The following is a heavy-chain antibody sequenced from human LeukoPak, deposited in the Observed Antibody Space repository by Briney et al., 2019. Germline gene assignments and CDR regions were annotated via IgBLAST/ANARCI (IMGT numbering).Heavy chain of an antibody. CDR2: INDYTGDT. Sequence: PSETLSLTCTVFGGSFTDYFWTWIRHSPGKGLEWTGEINDYTGDTNYNPSLNSRVSISLEKSKNQFSLELRSVTAADTAVYYCARGRIAKIVVVHSFSYDMDVWGQGTTVTVSS. J-gene: IGHJ6*02. D-gene: IGHD3-22*01. V-gene: IGHV4-34*01. CDR3: ARGRIAKIVVVHSFSYDMDV. CDR1: GGSFTDYF.